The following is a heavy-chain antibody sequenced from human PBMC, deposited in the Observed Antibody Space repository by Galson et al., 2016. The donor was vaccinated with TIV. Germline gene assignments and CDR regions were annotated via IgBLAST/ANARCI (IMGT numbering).Heavy chain of an antibody. CDR2: IDPSDSYT. J-gene: IGHJ5*02. Sequence: QSGAEVKKPGESLRISCKGSGSRFTNYWINWVRQMPGKGLEWMGRIDPSDSYTNYSPSFQGHVTISADKSISTAFLQWSSLRASDSAIYYCARGVSAGSGWLDPWGQGTLVTVSS. CDR3: ARGVSAGSGWLDP. D-gene: IGHD2-8*01. CDR1: GSRFTNYW. V-gene: IGHV5-10-1*01.